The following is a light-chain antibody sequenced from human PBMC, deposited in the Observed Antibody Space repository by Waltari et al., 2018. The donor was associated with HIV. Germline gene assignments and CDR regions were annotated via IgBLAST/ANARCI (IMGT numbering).Light chain of an antibody. CDR3: QQSYITPFT. CDR2: ATF. J-gene: IGKJ3*01. Sequence: DIQLTQSPSSLSAFVGDRVTITCRASQTIGSYLNWYQHRPGTAPKLLIYATFRLQSGVPSRFSGSGSGTDFTLTISSLQPEDFASYYCQQSYITPFTFGPGTKLDI. V-gene: IGKV1-39*01. CDR1: QTIGSY.